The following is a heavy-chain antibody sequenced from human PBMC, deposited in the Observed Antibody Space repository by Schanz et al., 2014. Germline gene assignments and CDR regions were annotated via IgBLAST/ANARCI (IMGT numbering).Heavy chain of an antibody. Sequence: SCATSGFSLDIFAVSWVRQAPGKGLEWVSSFNDGGFNKYYAGSVKGRFTISSDNSKSSLYQRMSSLRAEDKDVYFCAKPQGSNLETCGTGSIEDYF. CDR3: AKPQGSNLETCGTGSIEDYF. V-gene: IGHV3-23*01. D-gene: IGHD3-10*01. CDR2: FNDGGFNK. J-gene: IGHJ1*01. CDR1: GFSLDIFA.